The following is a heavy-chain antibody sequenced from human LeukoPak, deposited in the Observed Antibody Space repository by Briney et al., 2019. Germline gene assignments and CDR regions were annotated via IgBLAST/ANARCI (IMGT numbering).Heavy chain of an antibody. CDR3: VRGERIVAAGLVGLD. CDR2: INPDGSSS. Sequence: GGSLRLSCAASGFTFSIFWMHWVRQAPGKGLVWVSRINPDGSSSSYADSLKGRFTISRDNARNTLYLQMTSLRAEDTAVYYCVRGERIVAAGLVGLDWGQGTLVTVSS. CDR1: GFTFSIFW. J-gene: IGHJ4*02. D-gene: IGHD6-13*01. V-gene: IGHV3-74*01.